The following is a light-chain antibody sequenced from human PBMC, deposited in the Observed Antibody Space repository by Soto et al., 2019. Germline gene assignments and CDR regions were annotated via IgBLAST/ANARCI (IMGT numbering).Light chain of an antibody. CDR1: QSVSSTY. J-gene: IGKJ1*01. CDR2: GAS. CDR3: QQYSSYWT. Sequence: EIVLTQSPGTLSLSPGERATLSCRASQSVSSTYLAWYQQRPGQAPRLLIYGASSRATGIPDRFSGGGSGTEFTLTISSLQPDDFATYFCQQYSSYWTFGQGTKVDIK. V-gene: IGKV3-20*01.